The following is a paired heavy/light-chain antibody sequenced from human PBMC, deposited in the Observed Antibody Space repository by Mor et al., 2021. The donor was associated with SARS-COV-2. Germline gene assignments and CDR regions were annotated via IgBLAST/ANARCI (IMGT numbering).Heavy chain of an antibody. CDR1: GFTFSDYY. D-gene: IGHD6-13*01. Sequence: QVQLVESGGGLVKPGGSLRLSCAASGFTFSDYYMSWIRQAPGKGLEWVSYISSSSSYTNYADSVKGRFTMSRDNAKNSLYLQMNSLRAEDTAVYYCARVGSSSSWIDYWGQGTLVTVSS. CDR3: ARVGSSSSWIDY. V-gene: IGHV3-11*06. J-gene: IGHJ4*02. CDR2: ISSSSSYT.
Light chain of an antibody. CDR2: LNTDGSH. J-gene: IGLJ3*02. CDR3: QTWGTGIQV. V-gene: IGLV4-69*01. CDR1: SGHSSYA. Sequence: QLVLTQSPSASASLGASVKLTCTLSSGHSSYAIAWHQQQPEKGPRYLMKLNTDGSHNKGDGIPDRFSGSSSGAERYLTISSLQSEDEADYYCQTWGTGIQVFGGGTKLTVL.